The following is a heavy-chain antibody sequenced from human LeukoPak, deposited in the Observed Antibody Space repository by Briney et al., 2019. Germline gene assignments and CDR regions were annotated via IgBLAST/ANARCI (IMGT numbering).Heavy chain of an antibody. D-gene: IGHD3-22*01. Sequence: SETLSLTCTVSGGSIGNYYWSWIRQSAGKGLEWIGRIYTSGSTSYHPSLKSRVTISVDTPKNLVSLKLSSVTAADTAVYYCAREGYYDSSGDYSNFASWGQGTLVTVSS. CDR2: IYTSGST. J-gene: IGHJ4*02. V-gene: IGHV4-4*07. CDR3: AREGYYDSSGDYSNFAS. CDR1: GGSIGNYY.